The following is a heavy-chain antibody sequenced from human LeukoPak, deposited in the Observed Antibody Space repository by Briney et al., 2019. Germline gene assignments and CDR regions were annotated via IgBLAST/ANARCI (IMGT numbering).Heavy chain of an antibody. Sequence: ASVKVSCKASSYTFTSYGISWVRQAPGQGLEWMGWISAYNGNTNYAQKLQGRVTMTTDTSTSTAYMELRSLRSDDTAVYYCARDRAGGYYYVIDYWGQGTLVTVSS. CDR1: SYTFTSYG. CDR3: ARDRAGGYYYVIDY. V-gene: IGHV1-18*01. CDR2: ISAYNGNT. J-gene: IGHJ4*02. D-gene: IGHD3-22*01.